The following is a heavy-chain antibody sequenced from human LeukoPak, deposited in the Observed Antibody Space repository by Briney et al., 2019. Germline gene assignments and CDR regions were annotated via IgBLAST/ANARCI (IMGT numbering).Heavy chain of an antibody. CDR3: ARSYRLANYPPGY. CDR2: MNPNSGNT. J-gene: IGHJ4*02. CDR1: GYTFTSYD. V-gene: IGHV1-8*01. Sequence: GASVKVSCKASGYTFTSYDINWVRHAPGQGLEWMGWMNPNSGNTGYAQKFQGRVTMTRNTSISTAYMELSSLRSEATAVYYCARSYRLANYPPGYWGQGTLVTVSS. D-gene: IGHD3-16*02.